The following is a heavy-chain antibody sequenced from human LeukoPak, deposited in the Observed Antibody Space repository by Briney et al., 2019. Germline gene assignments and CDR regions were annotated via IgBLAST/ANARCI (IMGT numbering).Heavy chain of an antibody. Sequence: GGSLRLSCAASGFTFSSYSMNWVRQAPGKGLEWVSSISSSSSYIYYADSVKGRFTISRDNAKNSLYRQMNSLRAEDTAVYYCARGGGYCSSTSCYSFLYDYWGQGTLVTVSS. CDR1: GFTFSSYS. V-gene: IGHV3-21*01. D-gene: IGHD2-2*02. J-gene: IGHJ4*02. CDR2: ISSSSSYI. CDR3: ARGGGYCSSTSCYSFLYDY.